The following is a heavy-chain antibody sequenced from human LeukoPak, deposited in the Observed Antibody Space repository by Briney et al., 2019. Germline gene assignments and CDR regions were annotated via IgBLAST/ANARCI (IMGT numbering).Heavy chain of an antibody. Sequence: SETLSLTCAVSGGSISSSNRWSWVRQPPGKGLEWIGEIYHSGSTNYNPSLKSRVTISVDKSKNQFSLKLSSVTAADTAVYYCARDLGYCSSTSCREDGDYWGQGTLVTVSS. D-gene: IGHD2-2*01. V-gene: IGHV4-4*02. CDR3: ARDLGYCSSTSCREDGDY. CDR1: GGSISSSNR. CDR2: IYHSGST. J-gene: IGHJ4*02.